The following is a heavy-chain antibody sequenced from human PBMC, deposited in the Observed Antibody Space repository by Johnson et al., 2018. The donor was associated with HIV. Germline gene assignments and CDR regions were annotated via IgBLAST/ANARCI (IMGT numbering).Heavy chain of an antibody. V-gene: IGHV3-9*01. Sequence: VQLVESGGGLVQPGRSLRLSCAASGFTFDDYAMHWVRQAPGKGLEWVSGISWNSDGSSTSYADSVKGRFTISRDNAKNTLYLQMNSLRAEDTAVYYCARGDGSSLDAFDIWGQGTMLTVSS. J-gene: IGHJ3*02. D-gene: IGHD2-15*01. CDR1: GFTFDDYA. CDR2: ISWNSDGSST. CDR3: ARGDGSSLDAFDI.